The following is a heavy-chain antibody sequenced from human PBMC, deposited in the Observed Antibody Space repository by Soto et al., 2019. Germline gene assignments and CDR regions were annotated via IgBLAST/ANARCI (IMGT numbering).Heavy chain of an antibody. V-gene: IGHV3-7*01. CDR2: IKQDGSEK. CDR1: GFTFSSYW. CDR3: ARDRGVFTSCYFDY. J-gene: IGHJ4*02. Sequence: GGSLRLSCAASGFTFSSYWMSWVRQAPGKGLEWVANIKQDGSEKYYVDSVKGRFTISRDNAKNSLYLQMNSLRAEDTAVYYCARDRGVFTSCYFDYWGQGTLVTVSS. D-gene: IGHD2-2*01.